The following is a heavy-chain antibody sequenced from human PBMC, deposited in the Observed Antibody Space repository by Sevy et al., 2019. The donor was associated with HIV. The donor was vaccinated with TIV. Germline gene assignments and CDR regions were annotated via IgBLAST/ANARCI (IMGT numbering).Heavy chain of an antibody. J-gene: IGHJ4*02. Sequence: GGCLRLSCASSGITFSESLMSWVRQAPGKGLEWVASIKQDGSQKYYVDSVKGRFSISRDNAKNSLYLQMNSLRGDDTALYYCARVFSGSAPGFDYWGQGTLVTVSS. V-gene: IGHV3-7*01. CDR1: GITFSESL. CDR3: ARVFSGSAPGFDY. CDR2: IKQDGSQK. D-gene: IGHD6-19*01.